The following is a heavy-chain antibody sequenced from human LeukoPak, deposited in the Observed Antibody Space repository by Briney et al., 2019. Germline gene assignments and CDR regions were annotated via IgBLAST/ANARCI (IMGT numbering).Heavy chain of an antibody. V-gene: IGHV4-59*08. D-gene: IGHD1-26*01. CDR3: ARHAPXXSSGRFDP. CDR2: TSYSGDA. Sequence: PSETLSLTCSVSGAPVRDYYWSWIRQSPGKGLEGIAYTSYSGDADYNPSLRSRVAMSIDTTNNQFSLRLTSVTAADTAVYYCARHAPXXSSGRFDPCGQGILVTV. J-gene: IGHJ5*02. CDR1: GAPVRDYY.